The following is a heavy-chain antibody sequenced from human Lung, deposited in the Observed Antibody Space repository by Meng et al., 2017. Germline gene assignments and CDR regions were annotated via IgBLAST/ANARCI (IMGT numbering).Heavy chain of an antibody. D-gene: IGHD2-8*01. V-gene: IGHV6-1*01. CDR2: TYYRSTWYN. CDR3: ARALFRTDCTNCVCRPNYYDDGMDV. CDR1: GDSVSSHSAA. J-gene: IGHJ6*02. Sequence: SQTLSLTCPISGDSVSSHSAAWNWIRQSPSRGLEWLGRTYYRSTWYNDYAVSVNSRITINPDTSKNQFSLQLNSVTPENTAVYYCARALFRTDCTNCVCRPNYYDDGMDVWGQGTMVTVSS.